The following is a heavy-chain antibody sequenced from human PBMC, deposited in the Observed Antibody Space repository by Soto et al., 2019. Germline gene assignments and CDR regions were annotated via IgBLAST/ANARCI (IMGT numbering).Heavy chain of an antibody. J-gene: IGHJ2*01. CDR1: GGSISGGVHS. CDR3: AREIMPLTNDWYFDL. D-gene: IGHD2-8*01. Sequence: QVQLQESGPGLVKPSETLSLTCTVSGGSISGGVHSWSWIRQPPGKGLEWIGHIFDSGSTYYNPSLKSPLTISVDPSKNQFSLRLSCVTAADTAVYYCAREIMPLTNDWYFDLWGRGTLVTVSS. CDR2: IFDSGST. V-gene: IGHV4-30-4*01.